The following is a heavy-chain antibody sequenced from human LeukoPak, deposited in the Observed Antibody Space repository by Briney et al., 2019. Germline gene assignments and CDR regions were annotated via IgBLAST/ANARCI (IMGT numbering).Heavy chain of an antibody. V-gene: IGHV1-2*02. J-gene: IGHJ4*02. CDR3: ARTTYITSSDY. CDR2: INPNTDGT. CDR1: GYTFTGYY. D-gene: IGHD6-6*01. Sequence: GASVKVSCKASGYTFTGYYIHWVRQAPGQGLEWMGWINPNTDGTNYAQKFQGRVTMTRDTSISTAYMELSRLTSDDTAVYYCARTTYITSSDYWGQGALVTVSS.